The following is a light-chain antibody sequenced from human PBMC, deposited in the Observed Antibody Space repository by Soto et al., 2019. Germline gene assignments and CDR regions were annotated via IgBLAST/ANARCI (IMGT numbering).Light chain of an antibody. Sequence: EIVMTQSPATLAVSPGERATLSCRASQSVSTNLAWYQQKPGQAPRLLVYGASARATGIPGRFSGSGSGTEFTLTISSLQSEDFAVYYCQQYNNWPPNLTFGGGTKVEIK. J-gene: IGKJ4*01. CDR2: GAS. CDR3: QQYNNWPPNLT. V-gene: IGKV3-15*01. CDR1: QSVSTN.